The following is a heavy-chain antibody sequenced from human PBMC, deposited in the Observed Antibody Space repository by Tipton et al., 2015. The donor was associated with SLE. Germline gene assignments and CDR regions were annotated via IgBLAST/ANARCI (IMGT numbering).Heavy chain of an antibody. J-gene: IGHJ4*02. CDR1: GGSFSGYY. V-gene: IGHV4-34*01. CDR2: INHSGST. D-gene: IGHD7-27*01. CDR3: ARGNWGSEDY. Sequence: TLSLTCAVYGGSFSGYYWSWIRQPPGKGLEWIGEINHSGSTNYNPSLKSRVTISVDTSKNQFSLKLSSVTAADTAVYYCARGNWGSEDYWGQGTLVTVSS.